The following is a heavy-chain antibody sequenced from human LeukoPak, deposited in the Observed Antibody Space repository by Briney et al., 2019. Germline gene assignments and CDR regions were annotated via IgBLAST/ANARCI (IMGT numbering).Heavy chain of an antibody. J-gene: IGHJ4*02. Sequence: GGSLRLSCAASGFTFSTYTMTWVRQAPGKGLEWVSSISSSSSFIYNADSVKGRFTISRDNAKISLYLQMNSLRAEDTAVYYCARDGAGGYYFDYWGQGTLVTVSS. CDR2: ISSSSSFI. CDR3: ARDGAGGYYFDY. D-gene: IGHD4/OR15-4a*01. CDR1: GFTFSTYT. V-gene: IGHV3-21*01.